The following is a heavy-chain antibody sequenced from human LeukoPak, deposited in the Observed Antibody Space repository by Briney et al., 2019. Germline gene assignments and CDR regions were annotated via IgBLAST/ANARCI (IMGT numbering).Heavy chain of an antibody. D-gene: IGHD1-26*01. Sequence: ASVKVSCKASGYTFTSYDINWVRQATGHGLEWMGWMNPKSGKTGYAQKFQGRVTMTRNTSISTAYMELSSLRSEDTAVYYCARANPYSRWVYDFWGQGTLVTVSS. CDR2: MNPKSGKT. CDR3: ARANPYSRWVYDF. CDR1: GYTFTSYD. V-gene: IGHV1-8*01. J-gene: IGHJ4*02.